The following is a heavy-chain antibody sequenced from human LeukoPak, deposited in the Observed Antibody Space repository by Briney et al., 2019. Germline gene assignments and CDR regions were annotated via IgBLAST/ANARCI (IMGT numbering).Heavy chain of an antibody. CDR3: ARSAYSSGFYYFDF. V-gene: IGHV4-39*07. J-gene: IGHJ4*02. CDR2: IYYSGST. Sequence: SETLSLTCTVSGGSISSSSYYWGWIRPPPGRGLEWIGSIYYSGSTYYNPSLKSRVTMSIDTSKNQFSLKLRSVTAADTAVYYCARSAYSSGFYYFDFWGQGALVTVSS. CDR1: GGSISSSSYY. D-gene: IGHD3-22*01.